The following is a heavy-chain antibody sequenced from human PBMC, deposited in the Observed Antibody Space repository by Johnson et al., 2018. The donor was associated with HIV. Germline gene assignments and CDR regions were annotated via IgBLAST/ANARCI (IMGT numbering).Heavy chain of an antibody. V-gene: IGHV3-30-3*02. J-gene: IGHJ3*02. CDR3: AKTAAADAFDI. Sequence: QVQLVESGGGVVQPGRSLRLSCAASGFTFSSYAMHWVRQAPGTGLEWVAVISYDGRNKYYADSVKGRFTISRDNSKNTLYLQMNSLRAEDTAVYYCAKTAAADAFDIWGQGTMVTVSS. CDR2: ISYDGRNK. CDR1: GFTFSSYA. D-gene: IGHD2-2*01.